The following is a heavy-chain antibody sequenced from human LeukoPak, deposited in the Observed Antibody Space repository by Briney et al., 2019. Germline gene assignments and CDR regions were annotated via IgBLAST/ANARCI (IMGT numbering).Heavy chain of an antibody. CDR3: ARDLAVAGTGGWFDP. D-gene: IGHD6-19*01. Sequence: SSETLSLTCTVSVFSISSYYWGWNRQPPGKGLEGIWYLYYSGSTNYNPSLKSRVTITVDTAKNQFSLKLSSLNAAGPARYYCARDLAVAGTGGWFDPWRQGTLVTVS. CDR1: VFSISSYY. V-gene: IGHV4-59*12. CDR2: LYYSGST. J-gene: IGHJ5*02.